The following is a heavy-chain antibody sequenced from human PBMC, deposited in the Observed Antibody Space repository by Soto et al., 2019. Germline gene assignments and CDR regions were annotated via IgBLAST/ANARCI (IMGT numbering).Heavy chain of an antibody. CDR3: ARAKGYCSGGSCYPAGAFDI. J-gene: IGHJ3*02. CDR2: IWYDGSNK. V-gene: IGHV3-33*01. CDR1: GFTFSSYG. D-gene: IGHD2-15*01. Sequence: GGSLRLSCAASGFTFSSYGMHWVRQAPGKGLEWVAVIWYDGSNKYYADSVKGRFTISRDNSKNTLYLQMNSLRAEDTAVYYCARAKGYCSGGSCYPAGAFDIWGQGTMVTVSS.